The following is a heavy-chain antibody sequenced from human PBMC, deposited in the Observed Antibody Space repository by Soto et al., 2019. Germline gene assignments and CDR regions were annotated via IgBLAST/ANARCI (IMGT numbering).Heavy chain of an antibody. Sequence: QVQLVQSGAEVKKPGASVKVSCKASGYTFTSYAMHWVRQAPGQRLEWMGWINAGNGNTKYSQKFQGRVTITRDTSASTAYMELSSLRSEDTAVYYCARIGYSSGWSRKHAFDIWGQGTMVTVSS. D-gene: IGHD6-19*01. CDR3: ARIGYSSGWSRKHAFDI. J-gene: IGHJ3*02. V-gene: IGHV1-3*01. CDR2: INAGNGNT. CDR1: GYTFTSYA.